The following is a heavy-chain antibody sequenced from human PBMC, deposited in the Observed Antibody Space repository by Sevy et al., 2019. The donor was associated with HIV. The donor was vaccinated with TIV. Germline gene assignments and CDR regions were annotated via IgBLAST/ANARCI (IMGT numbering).Heavy chain of an antibody. Sequence: SETLSLTCTVSGGSISSYYWNWIRQSPGKGLEWIGYIYHSGSTNYNPSLTSRVTISVDTSKNQFSLKLSSVTAADTAVYYCARARTRGGFDSWGQGTLVTVSS. CDR3: ARARTRGGFDS. CDR1: GGSISSYY. V-gene: IGHV4-59*01. J-gene: IGHJ4*02. D-gene: IGHD6-6*01. CDR2: IYHSGST.